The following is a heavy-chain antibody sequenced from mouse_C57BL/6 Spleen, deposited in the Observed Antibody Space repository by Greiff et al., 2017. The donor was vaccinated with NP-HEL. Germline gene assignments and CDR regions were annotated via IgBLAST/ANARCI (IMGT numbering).Heavy chain of an antibody. V-gene: IGHV14-4*01. CDR2: IDPGNGDT. CDR3: TITTVVGYFDY. CDR1: GFNFKDYY. J-gene: IGHJ2*01. D-gene: IGHD1-1*01. Sequence: EVQLQQSGAELVRPGASVKLSCKASGFNFKDYYMDWVKQRPEHGLEWIGGIDPGNGDTDYAAKFQGKATLTADTSSNTAYLQLSSLTSEDTAVCYCTITTVVGYFDYWGQGTTLTVSS.